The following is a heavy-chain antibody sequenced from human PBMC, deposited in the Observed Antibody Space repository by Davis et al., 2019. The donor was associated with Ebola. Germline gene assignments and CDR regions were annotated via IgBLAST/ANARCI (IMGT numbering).Heavy chain of an antibody. CDR1: GGSISSHY. CDR2: IYSSGNT. Sequence: PSETLSLTCTVSGGSISSHYWSWIRQPPGKGLEWIGYIYSSGNTTYNPSLKSRVTISVDTSRNQFSLKRSSGTAADTAGEYGARQCEDQYTTSWFVSEHWFDPWGQGTLVTVSS. J-gene: IGHJ5*02. V-gene: IGHV4-59*11. D-gene: IGHD6-13*01. CDR3: ARQCEDQYTTSWFVSEHWFDP.